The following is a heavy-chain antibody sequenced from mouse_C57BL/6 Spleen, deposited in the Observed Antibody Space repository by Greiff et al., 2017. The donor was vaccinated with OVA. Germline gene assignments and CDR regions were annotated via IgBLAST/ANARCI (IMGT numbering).Heavy chain of an antibody. CDR2: ISSGGDYI. D-gene: IGHD2-3*01. J-gene: IGHJ1*03. Sequence: EVQVVESGEGLVKPGGSLKLSCAASGFTFSSYAMSWVRQTPEKRLEWVAYISSGGDYIYYADTVKGRFTISRDNARNTLYLQMSSLKSEDTAMYYCTRDGSNYWYFEVWGTGTTVTVSS. V-gene: IGHV5-9-1*02. CDR3: TRDGSNYWYFEV. CDR1: GFTFSSYA.